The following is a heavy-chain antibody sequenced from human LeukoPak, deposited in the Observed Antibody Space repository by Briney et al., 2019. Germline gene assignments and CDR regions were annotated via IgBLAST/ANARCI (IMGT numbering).Heavy chain of an antibody. CDR1: GFTFSSYG. J-gene: IGHJ6*03. CDR3: AKGGGDFYYYYMDV. D-gene: IGHD3-16*01. Sequence: GGSLRLSCAASGFTFSSYGMSWVRRAPGKGLEWVSAISGSGGSTYYADSVKGRFTISRDNSKNTLYVQMNSLRAEDTAVYYCAKGGGDFYYYYMDVWGKGTTVTISS. CDR2: ISGSGGST. V-gene: IGHV3-23*01.